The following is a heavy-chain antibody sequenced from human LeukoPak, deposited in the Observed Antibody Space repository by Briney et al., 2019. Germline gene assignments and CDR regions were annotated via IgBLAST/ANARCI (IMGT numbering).Heavy chain of an antibody. Sequence: GGSLRLSCAASGFTFDDYAMHWVRQAPGKGLEWVSGISWNSGSIGYADSVKGRFTISRDNAKNSLYLQMNSLRAEDTALYYCAKGAAGRGVYFDYWGQGTLVTVSS. CDR2: ISWNSGSI. CDR1: GFTFDDYA. D-gene: IGHD6-13*01. V-gene: IGHV3-9*01. CDR3: AKGAAGRGVYFDY. J-gene: IGHJ4*02.